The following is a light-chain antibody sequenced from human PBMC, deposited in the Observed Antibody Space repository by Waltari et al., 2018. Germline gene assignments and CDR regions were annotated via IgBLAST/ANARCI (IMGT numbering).Light chain of an antibody. CDR3: QQYYTAPVT. V-gene: IGKV4-1*01. CDR2: WPS. J-gene: IGKJ3*01. CDR1: QSVLFRSTGKNY. Sequence: DIVMIQSPDSLSVSLVERATISCRSSQSVLFRSTGKNYLAWYQQNPGQPPKLLSFWPSTREAGVPDRFKRGWSWTYFTLTIRSLQAEDVAFYYCQQYYTAPVTFGPGTKV.